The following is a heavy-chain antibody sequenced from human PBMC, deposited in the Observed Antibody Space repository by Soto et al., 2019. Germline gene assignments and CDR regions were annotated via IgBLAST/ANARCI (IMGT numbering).Heavy chain of an antibody. V-gene: IGHV4-31*03. CDR1: GGSISSGGYY. CDR3: ARGLESGYDGTFDC. CDR2: MYYIGST. D-gene: IGHD5-12*01. J-gene: IGHJ4*02. Sequence: QVQLQESGPGLVQPSQTLSLTCTVSGGSISSGGYYWSWIRQHPGKGLEWIGYMYYIGSTYYNPSRQSRVTLSLHTSKNQFPLEFGSVTAAGTAVYFCARGLESGYDGTFDCRGQGTLVTVSS.